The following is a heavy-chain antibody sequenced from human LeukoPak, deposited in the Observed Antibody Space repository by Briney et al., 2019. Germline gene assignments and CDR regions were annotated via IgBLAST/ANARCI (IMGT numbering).Heavy chain of an antibody. J-gene: IGHJ4*02. CDR3: AREWFLYFDY. Sequence: ASVKVSCKASGGTFSSYAISWVRQAPGQGLEWMGWISAYNGNTNYAQKLQGRVTMTTDTSTSTAYMELRSLRSDDTAVYYCAREWFLYFDYWGQGTLVTVSS. D-gene: IGHD3-10*01. V-gene: IGHV1-18*01. CDR1: GGTFSSYA. CDR2: ISAYNGNT.